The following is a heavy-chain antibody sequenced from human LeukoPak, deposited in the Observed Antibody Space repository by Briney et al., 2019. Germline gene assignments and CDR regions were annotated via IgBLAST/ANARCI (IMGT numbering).Heavy chain of an antibody. CDR2: IRSSGSTI. CDR1: GFTSSDYY. CDR3: ARDGYYYGMDV. J-gene: IGHJ6*02. Sequence: PGGSLRLSCAASGFTSSDYYMNWIRQAPGKGLEWVSYIRSSGSTIYYADSVKGRFTISRDNAKNSLYLQMNSLRAEDTAVYYCARDGYYYGMDVWGQGTTVTVSS. V-gene: IGHV3-11*01.